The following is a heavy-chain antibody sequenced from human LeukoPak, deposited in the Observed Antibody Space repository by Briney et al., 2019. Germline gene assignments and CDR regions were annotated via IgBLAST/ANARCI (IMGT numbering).Heavy chain of an antibody. Sequence: ASVKVSCKASGYTFTSYDINWVRQATGQGLKWMGWMNPNSGNTGYAQKFQGRVTMTRDTSISTAYMELSRLGSDDTAVYYCAAYCSGGSCYSDAFDIWGQGTMVTVSS. CDR2: MNPNSGNT. D-gene: IGHD2-15*01. CDR1: GYTFTSYD. CDR3: AAYCSGGSCYSDAFDI. J-gene: IGHJ3*02. V-gene: IGHV1-8*02.